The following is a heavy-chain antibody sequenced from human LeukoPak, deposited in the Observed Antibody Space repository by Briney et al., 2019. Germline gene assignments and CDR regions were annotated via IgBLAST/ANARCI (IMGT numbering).Heavy chain of an antibody. CDR2: IYYSGST. Sequence: PSETLSLTRTVSGGSISSGGYYWSWIRQHPGKGLEWIGYIYYSGSTYYNPSLKSRVTISVDTSKNQFSLKLSSVTAADTAVYYCARTARSYFDYWGQGTLVTVSS. J-gene: IGHJ4*02. CDR3: ARTARSYFDY. V-gene: IGHV4-31*03. CDR1: GGSISSGGYY.